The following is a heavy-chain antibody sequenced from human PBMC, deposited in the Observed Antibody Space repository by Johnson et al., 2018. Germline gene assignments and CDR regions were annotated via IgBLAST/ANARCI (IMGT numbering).Heavy chain of an antibody. D-gene: IGHD2-15*01. CDR2: IYSGGST. CDR1: GFTVSSNY. J-gene: IGHJ6*03. Sequence: VQLVQSGGGLVQPGGSLRLSCAASGFTVSSNYMSWVRQAPGKGLEWVSVIYSGGSTSYADSVKGRFTISRDNSKNTLYLQMNSLRPEDTAVYYCASAAAPYYYYYMDVWGKGTTVTVSS. CDR3: ASAAAPYYYYYMDV. V-gene: IGHV3-66*02.